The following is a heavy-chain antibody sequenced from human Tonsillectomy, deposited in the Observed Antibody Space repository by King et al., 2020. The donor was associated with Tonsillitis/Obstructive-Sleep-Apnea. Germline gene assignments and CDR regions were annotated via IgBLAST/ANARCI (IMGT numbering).Heavy chain of an antibody. CDR2: ISGNVVST. CDR1: GFTFNSYA. CDR3: AKDPRYNWNDQTSLYYFDY. Sequence: VQLVESGGGLVQPGGSLRLSCAASGFTFNSYAMSWVRQAPGKGLEWVSGISGNVVSTYSADSVQGRFTISRDNSKNTLYLQMNSLRAEDTAVYFCAKDPRYNWNDQTSLYYFDYWGQGTLVTVSS. J-gene: IGHJ4*02. D-gene: IGHD1-20*01. V-gene: IGHV3-23*04.